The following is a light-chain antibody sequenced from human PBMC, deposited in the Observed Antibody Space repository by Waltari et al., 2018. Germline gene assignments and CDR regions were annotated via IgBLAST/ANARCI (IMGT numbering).Light chain of an antibody. CDR2: LTS. Sequence: DIVMTQSPLSLPVTPGEPASISCRSSQSLLHSNGYNYLDWYLQKPGQSPQVLIYLTSIRASGVPDRFSGSGSGTDFTLKISRVEAEDVGVYYCMQALQTPRTFGQGTRLEIK. J-gene: IGKJ2*01. CDR1: QSLLHSNGYNY. CDR3: MQALQTPRT. V-gene: IGKV2-28*01.